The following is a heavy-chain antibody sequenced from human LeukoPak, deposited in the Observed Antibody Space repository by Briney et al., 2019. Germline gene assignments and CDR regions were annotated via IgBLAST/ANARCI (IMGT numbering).Heavy chain of an antibody. CDR1: GYIFNNYA. CDR2: INPGNGIT. Sequence: EASVKVSCKASGYIFNNYAIHWVRQAPGQRLEWMGWINPGNGITKYLQEFQGRVTMTRDTSISTAYMELSRLRSDDTAVYYCARDTIYGDGYNDYWGQGTLVTVSS. CDR3: ARDTIYGDGYNDY. V-gene: IGHV1-3*01. J-gene: IGHJ4*02. D-gene: IGHD5-24*01.